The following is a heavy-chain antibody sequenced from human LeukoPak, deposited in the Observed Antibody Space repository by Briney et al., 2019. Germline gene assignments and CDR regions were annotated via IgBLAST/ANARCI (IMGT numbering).Heavy chain of an antibody. Sequence: GASLRLSCAASGFTFSNYWMHWVRHAPGKGLGWVSHINSDGSSTNYADSVKGRSTISRDNAKNTLYLQMNSQRAEDTAVYFGAGARGTTNWFDPWGQGALVTVSS. V-gene: IGHV3-74*01. D-gene: IGHD2-2*01. CDR1: GFTFSNYW. CDR2: INSDGSST. CDR3: AGARGTTNWFDP. J-gene: IGHJ5*02.